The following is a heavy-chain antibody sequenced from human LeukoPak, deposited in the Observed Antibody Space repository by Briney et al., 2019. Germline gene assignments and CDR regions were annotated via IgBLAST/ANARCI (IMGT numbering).Heavy chain of an antibody. V-gene: IGHV1-3*03. CDR1: GYTFTSYT. CDR3: ARDTYYYDSDNYYRFDY. J-gene: IGHJ4*02. CDR2: INAGNGNT. D-gene: IGHD3-22*01. Sequence: ASVKVSCKASGYTFTSYTIHWVRQAPGQRLEWMGWINAGNGNTKYSQEFQDRVTITRDTSASTAYMELSSLRSEDMAVYYCARDTYYYDSDNYYRFDYWGQGTLVTVSS.